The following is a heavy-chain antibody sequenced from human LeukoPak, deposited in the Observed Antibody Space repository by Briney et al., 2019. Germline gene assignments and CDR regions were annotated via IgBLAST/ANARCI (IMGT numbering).Heavy chain of an antibody. V-gene: IGHV3-30*03. D-gene: IGHD5-18*01. CDR3: ARERVTWIQLWLLAA. Sequence: GGSLRLSCVVSGYALRNDWMVWVRQAPGKGLEWVAVISYDGSNKYYADSVKGRFTISRDNSKNTLYLQMNSLRAEDTAVYYCARERVTWIQLWLLAAWGQGTLVTVSS. CDR2: ISYDGSNK. J-gene: IGHJ4*02. CDR1: GYALRNDW.